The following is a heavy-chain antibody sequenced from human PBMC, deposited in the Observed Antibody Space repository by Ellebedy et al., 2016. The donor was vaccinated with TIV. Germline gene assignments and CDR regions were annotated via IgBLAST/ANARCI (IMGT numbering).Heavy chain of an antibody. J-gene: IGHJ4*02. V-gene: IGHV1-18*04. CDR1: GYTFTTYG. CDR3: ARGGQNYFDY. Sequence: ASVKVSXXATGYTFTTYGITWVRQAPGQGLEWMGWINPYNSNTNYAQKLQGGVTMTTDTSTSTAYMELRSLRSDDTALYYCARGGQNYFDYWGQGTLVTVSS. CDR2: INPYNSNT.